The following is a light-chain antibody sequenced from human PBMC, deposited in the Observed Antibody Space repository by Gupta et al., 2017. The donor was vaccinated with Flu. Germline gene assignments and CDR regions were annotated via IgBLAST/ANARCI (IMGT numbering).Light chain of an antibody. CDR1: SGDLGGNND. Sequence: IASSSTRTSGDLGGNNDARGDRQRPDKAPKLIIFEINNRPSGVSDRFSGSKCGITAPLANSGLQAEEEADYYCSSYAARSTVVVLGGGTKLTVL. CDR2: EIN. CDR3: SSYAARSTVVV. J-gene: IGLJ3*02. V-gene: IGLV2-14*01.